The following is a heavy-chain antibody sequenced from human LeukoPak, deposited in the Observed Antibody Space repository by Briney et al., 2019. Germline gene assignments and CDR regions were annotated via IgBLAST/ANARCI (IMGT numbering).Heavy chain of an antibody. V-gene: IGHV1-2*02. CDR2: INPNSGGT. Sequence: GASVKLSCKASGYTFTGYYMHWGRQAPGQGLGWMGGINPNSGGTNYAQTLQGRGTMTRDTSISTACMELSRLRSDDTAVYYCARDDLVYYDFRFDPWGQGTLVTVSS. CDR1: GYTFTGYY. J-gene: IGHJ5*02. D-gene: IGHD3-3*01. CDR3: ARDDLVYYDFRFDP.